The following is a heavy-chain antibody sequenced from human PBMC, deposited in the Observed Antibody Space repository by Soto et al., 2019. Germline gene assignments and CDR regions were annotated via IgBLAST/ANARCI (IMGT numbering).Heavy chain of an antibody. CDR2: ITASGGTI. J-gene: IGHJ4*02. CDR1: GFTFSTYA. V-gene: IGHV3-23*01. CDR3: AKVEAALGFFDF. D-gene: IGHD1-26*01. Sequence: VQLLESGGGLEQPGGSLRLSCATSGFTFSTYAMTWVRQAPGKGLEWVAAITASGGTIYYADSMKGRFTISRDNSKETVFLQMNGLRADDTAVYYCAKVEAALGFFDFWGQGTLVTVSS.